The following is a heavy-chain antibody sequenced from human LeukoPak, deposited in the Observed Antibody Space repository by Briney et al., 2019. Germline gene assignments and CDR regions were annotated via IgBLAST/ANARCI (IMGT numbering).Heavy chain of an antibody. Sequence: AGSLRLSCVASGISFSDYVMTWVRQAQGKGLEWVSAISNRDGSSTDYADSVKGRFTISRDNSRNTVYLQMNSVRAEDTALYYCTTRVGGTPDYWGLGTLVTVSS. J-gene: IGHJ4*02. CDR1: GISFSDYV. CDR3: TTRVGGTPDY. V-gene: IGHV3-23*01. D-gene: IGHD1-26*01. CDR2: ISNRDGSST.